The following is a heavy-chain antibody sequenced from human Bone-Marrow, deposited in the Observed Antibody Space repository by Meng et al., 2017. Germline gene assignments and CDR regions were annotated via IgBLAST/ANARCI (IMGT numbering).Heavy chain of an antibody. Sequence: GESLKIPCVASGFSFPDAWMSWVRQPPGKGLEWVGRIKSNSDGGTTDYAAPVKGRFTISRDDSKNTLYLQMNSLITEDTAVYFCATGAAAADHWGQGTLVTVSS. D-gene: IGHD6-13*01. J-gene: IGHJ4*02. CDR3: ATGAAAADH. CDR2: IKSNSDGGTT. CDR1: GFSFPDAW. V-gene: IGHV3-15*01.